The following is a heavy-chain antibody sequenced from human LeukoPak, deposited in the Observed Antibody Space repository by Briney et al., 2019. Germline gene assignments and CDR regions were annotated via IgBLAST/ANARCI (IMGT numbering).Heavy chain of an antibody. CDR1: RFTFSSYA. J-gene: IGHJ2*01. Sequence: PGRYLRLSCAASRFTFSSYAMHWARQAPGKGLEWVAGISSSGSGGNTYYADSVKGRFTISRDTSKNILFLQMNTLRAEDTAIYYCAKDRTVGASYWYFDLWGRGTLVTVSS. CDR2: ISSSGSGGNT. CDR3: AKDRTVGASYWYFDL. V-gene: IGHV3-23*01. D-gene: IGHD1-26*01.